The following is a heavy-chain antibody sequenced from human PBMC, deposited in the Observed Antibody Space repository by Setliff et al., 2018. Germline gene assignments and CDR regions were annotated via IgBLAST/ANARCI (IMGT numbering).Heavy chain of an antibody. CDR3: AKRGPYCSGGTCHYYFDY. D-gene: IGHD2-15*01. Sequence: LRLSCAASGFPFSDAWMNWVRQAPGKGLEWVSMISGSAQTTYYADSVKGRFTISRDNSKNTVYLEMNSLRAEDTAVYYCAKRGPYCSGGTCHYYFDYWGQGTLVTVSS. V-gene: IGHV3-23*01. J-gene: IGHJ4*02. CDR1: GFPFSDAW. CDR2: ISGSAQTT.